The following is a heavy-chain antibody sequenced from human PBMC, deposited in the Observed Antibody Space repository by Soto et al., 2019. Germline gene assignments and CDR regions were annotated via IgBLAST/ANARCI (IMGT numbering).Heavy chain of an antibody. J-gene: IGHJ3*02. V-gene: IGHV1-69*01. Sequence: QVQLVQSGAEVKKPGSSVKVSCKASGGTFSSYAISWVRQAPGQGLEWMGGIIPIFGTANYAQKFQGRVTITADESTSKAYMELSSLRSEDTAVYYCARYLCSTSCYIQAFDIWGQGTMVTVSS. CDR3: ARYLCSTSCYIQAFDI. CDR2: IIPIFGTA. CDR1: GGTFSSYA. D-gene: IGHD2-2*02.